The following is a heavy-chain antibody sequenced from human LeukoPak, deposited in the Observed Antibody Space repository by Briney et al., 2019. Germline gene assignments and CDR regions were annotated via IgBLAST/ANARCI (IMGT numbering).Heavy chain of an antibody. CDR3: ARIHQKPRAVCGMDV. D-gene: IGHD1-14*01. V-gene: IGHV3-48*02. CDR1: GFTFNTYS. CDR2: ISSSSSTI. J-gene: IGHJ6*02. Sequence: PGGSLRLSCAASGFTFNTYSMNWVRQAPGKGLEWVSHISSSSSTIYYADSVKGRFTISRDNAKTSLYLQMNSLRDEDTAVYYCARIHQKPRAVCGMDVWGQGTTVTVSS.